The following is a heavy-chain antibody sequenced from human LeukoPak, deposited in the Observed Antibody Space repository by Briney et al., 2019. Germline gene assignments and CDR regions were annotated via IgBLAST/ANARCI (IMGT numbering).Heavy chain of an antibody. Sequence: GGSLRPSCAASGFTFSSYWMSWVRQAPGKGLEWVSAISGSVGSTYYADSVKGRFTISRDNSKNTLYLQMDSLRAEDTAVYYCAKDGSGYSYYRGDWLDPWGQGTLVTVSS. CDR2: ISGSVGST. J-gene: IGHJ5*02. CDR3: AKDGSGYSYYRGDWLDP. V-gene: IGHV3-23*01. D-gene: IGHD5-18*01. CDR1: GFTFSSYW.